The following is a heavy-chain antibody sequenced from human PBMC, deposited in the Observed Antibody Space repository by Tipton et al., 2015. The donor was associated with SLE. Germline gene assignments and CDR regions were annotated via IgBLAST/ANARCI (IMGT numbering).Heavy chain of an antibody. J-gene: IGHJ4*02. CDR1: GVSISSHY. D-gene: IGHD2-15*01. CDR3: ARGGGYLRPLDY. CDR2: ISKTGNT. V-gene: IGHV4-59*08. Sequence: TLSLTCSVSGVSISSHYWSWIRQSPGKGLEWIGYISKTGNTNSTPSLKSRVTISVDTSKNQFSLKLSSVTAADTAVYYCARGGGYLRPLDYWGQGTLVTVSS.